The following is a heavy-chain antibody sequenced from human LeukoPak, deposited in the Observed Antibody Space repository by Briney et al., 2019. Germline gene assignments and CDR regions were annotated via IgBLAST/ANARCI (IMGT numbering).Heavy chain of an antibody. J-gene: IGHJ4*02. D-gene: IGHD1-26*01. V-gene: IGHV1-8*01. Sequence: ASVKVSCKASGDTFTTYDVNWMRQATGQGLEWMGWLNPNSGNTGYVQKFQGRVTMTMNTSISTAYMELTSLTSEDTAVYYCARSTMGARRKYDYWGQGTLVTVSS. CDR1: GDTFTTYD. CDR3: ARSTMGARRKYDY. CDR2: LNPNSGNT.